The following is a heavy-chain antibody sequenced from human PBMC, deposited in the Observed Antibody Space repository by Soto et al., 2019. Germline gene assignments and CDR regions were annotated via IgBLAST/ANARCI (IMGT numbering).Heavy chain of an antibody. V-gene: IGHV1-46*01. CDR2: INPSTGSA. CDR3: ARDPNLSLTFHYYGMDV. Sequence: QVQLMQSGAEVKKPGASVKVSCKASGYTFTSYYIHWVRQAPGQGLEWMGIINPSTGSASYARMFQGRVAMTRDTSTSTVYMEVSSLRSEDTGVYYCARDPNLSLTFHYYGMDVWGQGTTVTVSS. J-gene: IGHJ6*02. CDR1: GYTFTSYY.